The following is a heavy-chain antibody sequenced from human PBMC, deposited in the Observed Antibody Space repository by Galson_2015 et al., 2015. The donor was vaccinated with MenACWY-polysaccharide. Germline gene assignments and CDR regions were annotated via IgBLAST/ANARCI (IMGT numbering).Heavy chain of an antibody. CDR3: ATEMIWVAEPDVFDI. CDR2: IGSSGDTTI. D-gene: IGHD3/OR15-3a*01. Sequence: SLRLSCAASGFTFSDYYMSWIRQAPGRGLEWVSYIGSSGDTTIYYADSVKGRFTISRDNSKNTLYLQMNSLRTEDTAVYYCATEMIWVAEPDVFDIWGRGTMVTVSS. V-gene: IGHV3-11*04. J-gene: IGHJ3*02. CDR1: GFTFSDYY.